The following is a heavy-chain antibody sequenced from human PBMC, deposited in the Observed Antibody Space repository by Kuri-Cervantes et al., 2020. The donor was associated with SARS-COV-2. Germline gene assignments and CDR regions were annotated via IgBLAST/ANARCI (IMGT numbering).Heavy chain of an antibody. Sequence: GSLRLSCTVSGGSISSYYWSWIRQPPGKGLEWIGYIYYSGSTNYSPSLKSRVTISVDTSKNQFSLKLSSVTAADTAVYYCARAGYYFDYWGQGTLVTVSS. V-gene: IGHV4-59*01. J-gene: IGHJ4*02. CDR1: GGSISSYY. CDR2: IYYSGST. CDR3: ARAGYYFDY.